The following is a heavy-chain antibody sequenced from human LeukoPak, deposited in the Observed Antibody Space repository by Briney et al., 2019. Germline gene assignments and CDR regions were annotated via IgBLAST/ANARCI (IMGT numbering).Heavy chain of an antibody. D-gene: IGHD5-18*01. CDR3: AKELRGYSYGLRNNWFDP. Sequence: GGSLRLSCAASGFTFSTYWMTWVRQAPGKGLEWVANIKQDGSEKYYVDSVKGRFTISRDNSKNTLYLQMSSLRAEDTAVYYCAKELRGYSYGLRNNWFDPWGQGTLVTVSS. V-gene: IGHV3-7*01. CDR2: IKQDGSEK. J-gene: IGHJ5*02. CDR1: GFTFSTYW.